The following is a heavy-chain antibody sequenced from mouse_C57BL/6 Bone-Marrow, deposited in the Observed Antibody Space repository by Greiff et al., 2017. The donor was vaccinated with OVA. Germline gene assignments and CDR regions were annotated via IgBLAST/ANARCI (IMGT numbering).Heavy chain of an antibody. Sequence: EVQLQQSGPELVKPGASVKISCKASGYSFTDYNMNWVKQSNGKSLEWIGVINPNYGTTSYNQKFKGKATLTVDQSSSTAYMQLNSLTAEDSAVYYCAFYYGSSYRYFDVWGTGTTVTVSA. CDR1: GYSFTDYN. J-gene: IGHJ1*03. CDR3: AFYYGSSYRYFDV. V-gene: IGHV1-39*01. CDR2: INPNYGTT. D-gene: IGHD1-1*01.